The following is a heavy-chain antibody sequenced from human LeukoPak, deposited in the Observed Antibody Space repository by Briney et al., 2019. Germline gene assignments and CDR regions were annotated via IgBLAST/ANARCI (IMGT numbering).Heavy chain of an antibody. CDR1: GFTFNNHA. CDR2: INSGGDST. V-gene: IGHV3-23*01. Sequence: PGGSLRLSCAASGFTFNNHAMSWVRQPPGKGLEWVSAINSGGDSTAYADFVRGRFTISRDNAKNSLYLQMNSLRAEDTAVYYCARDRRGHDYWGQGTLVTVSS. D-gene: IGHD3/OR15-3a*01. CDR3: ARDRRGHDY. J-gene: IGHJ4*02.